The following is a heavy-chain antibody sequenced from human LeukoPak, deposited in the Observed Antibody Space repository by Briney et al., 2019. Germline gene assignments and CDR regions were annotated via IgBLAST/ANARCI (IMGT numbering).Heavy chain of an antibody. J-gene: IGHJ4*02. CDR2: VRYDGSET. CDR1: GFIFTDYG. CDR3: AKEGTSSVPSDFDY. D-gene: IGHD1-1*01. Sequence: GGSLRLCCAASGFIFTDYGMHWVRQASGKGLEWVASVRYDGSETESADSVKGRFTISRDNSKNTLYLQMNSLRAEDTAVYYCAKEGTSSVPSDFDYWGQGILVTVSS. V-gene: IGHV3-30*02.